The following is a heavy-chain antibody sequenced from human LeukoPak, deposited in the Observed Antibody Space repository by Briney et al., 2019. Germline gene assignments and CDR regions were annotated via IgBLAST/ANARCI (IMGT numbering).Heavy chain of an antibody. CDR3: ARVEAPAYGIQLWHFDY. CDR1: GFTFSSYS. V-gene: IGHV3-21*01. D-gene: IGHD5-18*01. J-gene: IGHJ4*02. CDR2: ISSSSSYI. Sequence: GGSLRLSCAASGFTFSSYSMDWVRQAPGKGLEWVSSISSSSSYIYYADSVKGRFTISRDNAKNSLYLQMNSLRAEDTAVCYCARVEAPAYGIQLWHFDYWGQGTLVTVSS.